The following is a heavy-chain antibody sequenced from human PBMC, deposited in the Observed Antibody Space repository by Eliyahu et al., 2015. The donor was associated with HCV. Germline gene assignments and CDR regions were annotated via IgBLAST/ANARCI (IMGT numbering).Heavy chain of an antibody. Sequence: QITLKESGPTLVKPTQTLTLTCTFSGFSLSTSGVGVGWXRQPPGKALEWLALIYWDDDKRYSPCLKSRLTITKDTSKNQVVLTMTNMDPVDTATYYCAHCCPHYDYVWPSQPDYYGMDVWGQGTTVTVSS. CDR2: IYWDDDK. CDR1: GFSLSTSGVG. D-gene: IGHD3-16*01. J-gene: IGHJ6*02. CDR3: AHCCPHYDYVWPSQPDYYGMDV. V-gene: IGHV2-5*02.